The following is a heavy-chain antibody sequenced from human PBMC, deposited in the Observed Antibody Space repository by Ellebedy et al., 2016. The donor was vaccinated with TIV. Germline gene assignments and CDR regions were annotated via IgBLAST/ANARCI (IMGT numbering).Heavy chain of an antibody. V-gene: IGHV3-23*01. CDR3: AKDPGFLIAAAGT. Sequence: GESLKISCAASGFTFSSYAMSWVRQAPGKGLEWVPAISGSGGSTYYADSVKGRFTISRDNSKNTLYLQMNSLRAEDTAVYYCAKDPGFLIAAAGTWGQGTLVTVSS. J-gene: IGHJ4*02. CDR1: GFTFSSYA. CDR2: ISGSGGST. D-gene: IGHD6-13*01.